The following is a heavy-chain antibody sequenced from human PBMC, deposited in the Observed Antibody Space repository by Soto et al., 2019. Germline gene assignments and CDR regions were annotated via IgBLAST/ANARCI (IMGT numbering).Heavy chain of an antibody. V-gene: IGHV3-33*01. Sequence: GGSLRLSCAASGFTFSSYGMHWVRQAPGKGLEWVAVIWYDGSNKYYADSVKGRFTISRDNSKNTLYLQMNSLRAEDTAVYYCARDLSGTHAFDIWGQGTMVTVSS. D-gene: IGHD1-26*01. CDR2: IWYDGSNK. CDR1: GFTFSSYG. CDR3: ARDLSGTHAFDI. J-gene: IGHJ3*02.